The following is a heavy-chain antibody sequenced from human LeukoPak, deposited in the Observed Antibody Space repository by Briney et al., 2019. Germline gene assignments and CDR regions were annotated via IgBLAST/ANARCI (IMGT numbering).Heavy chain of an antibody. D-gene: IGHD3-10*01. V-gene: IGHV1-8*01. CDR1: GYTCTSYD. CDR3: ARRKIGGELNLIPYNWFDP. Sequence: ASVKVSCKASGYTCTSYDINWVRQATGQGLEWMGWMNPNSGNTGYAQKFQGRVTMTRSTSISTAYMELSSLRSEDTAVYYCARRKIGGELNLIPYNWFDPWGQGTLVTVSS. CDR2: MNPNSGNT. J-gene: IGHJ5*02.